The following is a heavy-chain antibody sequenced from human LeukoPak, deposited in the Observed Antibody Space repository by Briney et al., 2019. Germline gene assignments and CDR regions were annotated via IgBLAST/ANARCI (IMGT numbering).Heavy chain of an antibody. V-gene: IGHV4-61*01. J-gene: IGHJ5*02. CDR2: IYYSGST. CDR1: GGSVSSGSYY. CDR3: AKSGRRGSYCGGDCYAGWFDP. Sequence: PSETLSLTCTVSGGSVSSGSYYWSWIRQPPGKGLEWIGYIYYSGSTNYNPSLKSRVTISVDTSKNQFSLKLSSVTAADTAVYYCAKSGRRGSYCGGDCYAGWFDPWGQGTLVTVSS. D-gene: IGHD2-21*02.